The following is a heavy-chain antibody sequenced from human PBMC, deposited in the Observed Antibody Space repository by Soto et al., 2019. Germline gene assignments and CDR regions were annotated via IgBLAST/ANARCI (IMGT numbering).Heavy chain of an antibody. Sequence: SETLSLTCTFSGGSISSYYWSWIRQPPGKGLEWIGYTYYSGSTNYNPSLKSRVTISVDTSKNQFSLKLSSVTAADTAVYYCARMAGSIWYPIQYYYYGMDVWGQGTTVTVSS. CDR3: ARMAGSIWYPIQYYYYGMDV. V-gene: IGHV4-59*01. CDR2: TYYSGST. CDR1: GGSISSYY. J-gene: IGHJ6*02. D-gene: IGHD6-19*01.